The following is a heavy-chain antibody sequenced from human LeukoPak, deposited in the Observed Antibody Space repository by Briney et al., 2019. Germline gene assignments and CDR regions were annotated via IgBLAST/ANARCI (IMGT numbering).Heavy chain of an antibody. CDR1: GYTFINYG. V-gene: IGHV1-18*01. D-gene: IGHD3-3*01. Sequence: ASVKVSCKASGYTFINYGISWVRQAPGQGLEWMGWISAEIGNTGYVENLQGRVTMTTDTTTSTAYMELRSLRSDDTAVYYCASVYNTYYDFWSGHIYYMDVWGKGTTVTVSS. CDR3: ASVYNTYYDFWSGHIYYMDV. J-gene: IGHJ6*03. CDR2: ISAEIGNT.